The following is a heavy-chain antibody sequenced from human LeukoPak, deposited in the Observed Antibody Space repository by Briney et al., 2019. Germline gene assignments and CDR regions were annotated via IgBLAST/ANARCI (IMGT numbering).Heavy chain of an antibody. CDR2: IKTDGSST. D-gene: IGHD5-18*01. Sequence: GGSLRLSCAASGFTFSKYCMQWVRQAPGKGLVWVSRIKTDGSSTFYADSVKGRFTISRDNAKNTMYQQKNRLRVEDTAVYYSVSDTALRYGGQGTLVTVSS. CDR3: VSDTALRY. V-gene: IGHV3-74*01. J-gene: IGHJ4*02. CDR1: GFTFSKYC.